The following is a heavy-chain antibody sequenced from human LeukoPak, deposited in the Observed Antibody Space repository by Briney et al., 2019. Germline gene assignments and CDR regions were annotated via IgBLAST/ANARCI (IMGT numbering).Heavy chain of an antibody. V-gene: IGHV1-2*06. CDR2: INPNSGGT. CDR3: ARDKAVVAATFWFDP. CDR1: GYTFAGYY. Sequence: ASLRVSCKASGYTFAGYYMHWVRQAPGQGLEWMGRINPNSGGTNYAQKYQGKVTMPRDTSISTAYMELSRLRSDDTAVYYCARDKAVVAATFWFDPWGQGTLVTVSS. D-gene: IGHD2-15*01. J-gene: IGHJ5*02.